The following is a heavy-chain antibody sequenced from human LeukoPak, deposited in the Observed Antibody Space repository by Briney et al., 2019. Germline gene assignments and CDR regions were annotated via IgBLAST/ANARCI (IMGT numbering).Heavy chain of an antibody. J-gene: IGHJ5*02. CDR3: ARGSMITFGGVIPHWFDP. D-gene: IGHD3-16*02. CDR2: IYYSGST. V-gene: IGHV4-30-4*08. Sequence: SETLSLTCTVSGGSISSGDYYWSWIRQPPGKGLEWIGYIYYSGSTYYNPSLKSRVTISVDTSKNQFSLKLSSVTAADTAVYYCARGSMITFGGVIPHWFDPWGQGTLVTVSS. CDR1: GGSISSGDYY.